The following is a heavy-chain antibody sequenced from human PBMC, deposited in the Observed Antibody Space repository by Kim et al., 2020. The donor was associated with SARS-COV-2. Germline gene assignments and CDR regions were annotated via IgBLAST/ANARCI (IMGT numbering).Heavy chain of an antibody. CDR2: ISYDGSNK. CDR3: ASDGLRFSGNDFSSNWF. V-gene: IGHV3-30-3*01. J-gene: IGHJ5*01. Sequence: GGSLRLSCAASGFTFSSYAMHWVRQAPGKGLEWVAVISYDGSNKYYADSVKGRFTISRDNSKNTLYLQMNSLRAEDTAVYYCASDGLRFSGNDFSSNWF. D-gene: IGHD3-3*01. CDR1: GFTFSSYA.